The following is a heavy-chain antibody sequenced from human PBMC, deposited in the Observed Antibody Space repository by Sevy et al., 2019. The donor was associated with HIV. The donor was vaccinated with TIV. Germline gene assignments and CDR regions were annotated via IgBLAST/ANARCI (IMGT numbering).Heavy chain of an antibody. CDR3: AREGCTKPHDY. CDR1: GFTFSKYS. V-gene: IGHV3-23*01. J-gene: IGHJ4*02. Sequence: GGSLRLSCASSGFTFSKYSMSWVRQPPGKGLEWVSTLSFGCGEINYADSVKGRFTISRDNSKSSVYLQMNNLRPEDTAVYYCAREGCTKPHDYWGQGTLVTVSS. CDR2: LSFGCGEI. D-gene: IGHD2-8*01.